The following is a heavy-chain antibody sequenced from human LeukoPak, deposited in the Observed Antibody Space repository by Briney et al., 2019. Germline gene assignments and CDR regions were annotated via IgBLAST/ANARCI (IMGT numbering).Heavy chain of an antibody. J-gene: IGHJ4*02. CDR3: ARATRYYYDSSGYFQL. V-gene: IGHV4-34*01. CDR2: INHSGST. CDR1: GGSFSGYY. D-gene: IGHD3-22*01. Sequence: PSETLSLTCAVYGGSFSGYYWSWIRQPPGKGLEWMGEINHSGSTNYNPSLKSRVTISVDTSKNQFSLKLSSVTAADTAVYYCARATRYYYDSSGYFQLWGQGTLVTVSS.